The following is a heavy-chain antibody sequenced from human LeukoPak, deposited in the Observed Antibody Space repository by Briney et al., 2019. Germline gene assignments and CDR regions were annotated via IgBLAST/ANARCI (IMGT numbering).Heavy chain of an antibody. CDR2: IYYSGST. CDR3: ARLSNYGILTGNSWFDS. V-gene: IGHV4-61*01. Sequence: SETLSLTCTVSGGSVSSGSYYWSWIRQPPGKALEWIGYIYYSGSTNYSPSLKSRVTISLDKSKTQFFLKLSSVAAADTAVYYCARLSNYGILTGNSWFDSWGQGTLVTVSS. J-gene: IGHJ5*01. D-gene: IGHD3-9*01. CDR1: GGSVSSGSYY.